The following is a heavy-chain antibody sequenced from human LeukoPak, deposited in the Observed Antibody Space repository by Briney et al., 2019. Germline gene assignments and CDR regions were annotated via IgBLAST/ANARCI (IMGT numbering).Heavy chain of an antibody. CDR2: TNPNSVDT. D-gene: IGHD3-10*01. Sequence: ASLKVSCKAAGYTVTGNYMHWLRQAPGQGLEWLGWTNPNSVDTNYAQKFQGRVTMTRDTSISTAYMELSRLRSDATAVYYCARGKSGEKNPWFDPWGQGTLVTVSS. J-gene: IGHJ5*02. CDR1: GYTVTGNY. V-gene: IGHV1-2*02. CDR3: ARGKSGEKNPWFDP.